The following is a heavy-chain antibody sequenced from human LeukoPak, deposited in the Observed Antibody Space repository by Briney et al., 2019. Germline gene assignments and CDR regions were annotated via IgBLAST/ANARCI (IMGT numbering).Heavy chain of an antibody. V-gene: IGHV1-18*01. CDR1: GGTFSSYA. CDR3: AREHDFWSGYYYFDY. D-gene: IGHD3-3*01. CDR2: ISAYNGNT. Sequence: ASVKVSCKASGGTFSSYAISWVRQAPGQGLEWMGWISAYNGNTNYAQKLQGRVTMTTDTSTSTAYMELRSLRSDDTAVYYCAREHDFWSGYYYFDYWGQGTLVTVSS. J-gene: IGHJ4*02.